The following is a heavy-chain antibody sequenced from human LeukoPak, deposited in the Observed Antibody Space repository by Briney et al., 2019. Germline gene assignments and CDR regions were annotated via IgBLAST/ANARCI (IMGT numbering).Heavy chain of an antibody. J-gene: IGHJ6*04. CDR2: IIPIFGTA. D-gene: IGHD3-10*01. CDR1: GGTFSSYA. Sequence: SVKVSCKASGGTFSSYAISWVRQAPGQGLEWMGGIIPIFGTANYAQKFQGRVTITADKSTSTAYMELSSLRSEDTAVYYCARDAYGSGSYGGLYSMDVWGKGTTVTVSS. CDR3: ARDAYGSGSYGGLYSMDV. V-gene: IGHV1-69*06.